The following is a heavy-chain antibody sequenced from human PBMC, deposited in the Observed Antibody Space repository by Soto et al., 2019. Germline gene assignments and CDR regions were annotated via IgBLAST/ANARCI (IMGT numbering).Heavy chain of an antibody. J-gene: IGHJ6*02. CDR3: ARGPFCSSTSCYGYYYGMDV. CDR1: GFTFSSYW. D-gene: IGHD2-2*01. Sequence: GSLRLSCAASGFTFSSYWMSWVRQAPGKGLEWVANIKQDGSEKYYVDSVKGRFTISRDNAKNSLYLQMNSLRAEDTAVYYCARGPFCSSTSCYGYYYGMDVWGQGTTVTVSS. CDR2: IKQDGSEK. V-gene: IGHV3-7*03.